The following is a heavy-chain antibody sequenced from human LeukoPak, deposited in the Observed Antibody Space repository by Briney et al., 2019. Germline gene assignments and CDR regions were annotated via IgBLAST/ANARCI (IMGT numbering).Heavy chain of an antibody. Sequence: SETLSLTCAVYGGSFSGYYWSWIRQPPGKGLEWIGEINHSGSTNYNPSLKSRVTISVDTSKHQFALKLSSVTAADTAVYYCARGTYYYGSGSYNFDYWGQGTLVTVSS. CDR3: ARGTYYYGSGSYNFDY. CDR1: GGSFSGYY. J-gene: IGHJ4*02. CDR2: INHSGST. D-gene: IGHD3-10*01. V-gene: IGHV4-34*01.